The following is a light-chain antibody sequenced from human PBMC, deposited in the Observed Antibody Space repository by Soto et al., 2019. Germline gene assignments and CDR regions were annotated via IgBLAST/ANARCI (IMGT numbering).Light chain of an antibody. V-gene: IGLV2-8*01. J-gene: IGLJ1*01. CDR1: KNDIGVYDF. CDR3: KSYAGSNTYV. CDR2: EVV. Sequence: QSVLTQPPSASGSPGQSVTISCTGTKNDIGVYDFVSWYQHHPGKAPRLIIYEVVQRPSGVPDRFSGSKSGNTASLTVSGLQAAHEGDYFCKSYAGSNTYVFGSGTKLTVL.